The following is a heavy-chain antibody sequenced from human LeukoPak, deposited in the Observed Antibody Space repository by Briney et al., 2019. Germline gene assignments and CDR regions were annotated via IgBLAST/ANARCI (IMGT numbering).Heavy chain of an antibody. J-gene: IGHJ4*02. D-gene: IGHD1-26*01. CDR1: GGSISSYY. CDR3: ARENTGSYREFDY. CDR2: IYSGGST. Sequence: SETLSLTCTVSGGSISSYYWSWIRQPAGKGLEWIGRIYSGGSTNYNPSLKSRVTMSVDSSNNQFSLKLSSATAADTAVFYCARENTGSYREFDYWGQGTLVTASS. V-gene: IGHV4-4*07.